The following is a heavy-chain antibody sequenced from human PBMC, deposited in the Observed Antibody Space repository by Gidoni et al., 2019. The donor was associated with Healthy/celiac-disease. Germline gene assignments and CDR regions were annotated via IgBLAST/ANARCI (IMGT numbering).Heavy chain of an antibody. Sequence: EVQLVESGGGLVQPGGSLSLSCSASGFTFSSYAMHWVRQAPGKGLEYVSASSSNGGSTYYADSVKGRFTISRDNSKNTLYLQMSSLRAEDTAVYYCVKDRGIVVAGVDYWGQGTLVTVSS. V-gene: IGHV3-64D*08. CDR3: VKDRGIVVAGVDY. J-gene: IGHJ4*02. D-gene: IGHD3-22*01. CDR2: SSSNGGST. CDR1: GFTFSSYA.